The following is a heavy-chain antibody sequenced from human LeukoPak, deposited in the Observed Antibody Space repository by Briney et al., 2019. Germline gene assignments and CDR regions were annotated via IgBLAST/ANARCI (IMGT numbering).Heavy chain of an antibody. J-gene: IGHJ4*02. V-gene: IGHV5-51*01. CDR3: ARVPRYCSGGSCRASSFDY. CDR2: IYPGDSDT. D-gene: IGHD2-15*01. Sequence: GESLKISCKGSGYSFTSYWIGWVRQMPGKGLEWMAIIYPGDSDTRYSPSFQGQVTISADKSISTAYLQWSSLKASDTAMYYCARVPRYCSGGSCRASSFDYWGQGTLVTVPS. CDR1: GYSFTSYW.